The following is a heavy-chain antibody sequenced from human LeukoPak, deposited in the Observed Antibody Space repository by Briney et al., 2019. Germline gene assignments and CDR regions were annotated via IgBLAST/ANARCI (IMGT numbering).Heavy chain of an antibody. J-gene: IGHJ4*02. V-gene: IGHV3-9*01. Sequence: GGSLRLPCAASGFTFDDYAMHWVRQAPGKGLEWVSGISWNSGSIGYADSVKGRFTISRDNAKNSLYLQMNSLRAEDTAVYYCARADYWGQGTLVTVSS. CDR1: GFTFDDYA. CDR2: ISWNSGSI. CDR3: ARADY.